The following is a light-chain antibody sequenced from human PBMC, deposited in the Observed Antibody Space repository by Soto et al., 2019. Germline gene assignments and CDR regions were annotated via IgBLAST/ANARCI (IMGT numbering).Light chain of an antibody. CDR1: QSVSSN. CDR2: GAS. CDR3: PQYNNWPFP. V-gene: IGKV3D-15*01. Sequence: EIVMTQSPATLSVSPGERATLSCRASQSVSSNLAWYQQKPGQAPRLLIYGASTRATGIPARFSGRESGTELTLTISSLQYEDFAVYYCPQYNNWPFPFGPGHKVDIK. J-gene: IGKJ3*01.